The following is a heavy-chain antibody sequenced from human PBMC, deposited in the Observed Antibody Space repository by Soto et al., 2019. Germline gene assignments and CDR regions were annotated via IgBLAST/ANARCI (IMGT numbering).Heavy chain of an antibody. CDR3: ARVERGTATTVVDAFDI. J-gene: IGHJ3*02. V-gene: IGHV4-34*01. D-gene: IGHD1-1*01. Sequence: QVQLQQWGAGLLKPSETLSLTCAVYGGFVSSGSYYWSWIRQPPGKGLEWIGETSHIGGTHFNPSLKSRVTISVDTSKNQFSLKMSSVTAADTALYYCARVERGTATTVVDAFDIWGPGTMVTVSS. CDR2: TSHIGGT. CDR1: GGFVSSGSYY.